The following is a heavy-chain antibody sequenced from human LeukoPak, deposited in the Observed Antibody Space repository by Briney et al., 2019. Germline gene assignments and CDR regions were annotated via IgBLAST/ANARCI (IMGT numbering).Heavy chain of an antibody. CDR3: AKCGTYCGRDCYFGYFQH. CDR2: ISSSSSYI. D-gene: IGHD2-21*02. V-gene: IGHV3-21*01. Sequence: GGSLRLSCAASGFTFSSYSMNWVRQAPGKGLEWVSSISSSSSYIYYSDSVKGRLTIFRNNAENSMYLHMNSMRAEKTAVYYGAKCGTYCGRDCYFGYFQHWGQGTLVTVSS. J-gene: IGHJ1*01. CDR1: GFTFSSYS.